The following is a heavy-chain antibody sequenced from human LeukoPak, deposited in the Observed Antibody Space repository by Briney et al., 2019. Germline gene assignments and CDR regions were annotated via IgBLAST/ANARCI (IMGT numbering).Heavy chain of an antibody. CDR3: AKDLWAHISGYLSIDY. Sequence: ASVKVSCKASGYTFTSYGISWVRQAPGQGLEWMGWISAYNGNTNYAQKLQGRVTMTTDTSTSTAYMELRSLRSDDTAVYYCAKDLWAHISGYLSIDYWGQGTLVTVSS. V-gene: IGHV1-18*01. CDR2: ISAYNGNT. D-gene: IGHD3-22*01. J-gene: IGHJ4*02. CDR1: GYTFTSYG.